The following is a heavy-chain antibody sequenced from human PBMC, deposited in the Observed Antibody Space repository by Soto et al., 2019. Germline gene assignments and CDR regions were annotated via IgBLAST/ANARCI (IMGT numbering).Heavy chain of an antibody. CDR3: AKALSASFTFFYYMDV. J-gene: IGHJ6*03. CDR2: LGGNGFTT. CDR1: GFTFGSYA. V-gene: IGHV3-23*01. D-gene: IGHD2-2*01. Sequence: EVQLLESGGGLVQPGGSLRLSCVVSGFTFGSYAMSWVRQAPEKGPEWVAILGGNGFTTYYADSVKGRFTISGDKSKNTLFLQMIRLRADDTGLYDCAKALSASFTFFYYMDVWGRGTSVTVCS.